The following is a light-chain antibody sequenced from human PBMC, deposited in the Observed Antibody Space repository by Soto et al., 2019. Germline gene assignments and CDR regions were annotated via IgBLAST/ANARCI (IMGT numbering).Light chain of an antibody. J-gene: IGKJ1*01. V-gene: IGKV1-17*01. CDR3: LQHKTYPWT. CDR2: AAS. CDR1: QVIGND. Sequence: DIQMTQSPSSLSASVGDRVTITCRASQVIGNDLGWFQQKPGQAPKRLIYAASFLQSGVPSRFSGSGSGTEFTLTISSLQPDDFATYYCLQHKTYPWTFGQGTKVELK.